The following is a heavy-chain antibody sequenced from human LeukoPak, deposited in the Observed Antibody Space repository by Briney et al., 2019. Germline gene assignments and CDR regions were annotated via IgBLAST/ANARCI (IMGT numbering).Heavy chain of an antibody. CDR1: GFIFNDYA. V-gene: IGHV3-23*01. D-gene: IGHD3-10*01. J-gene: IGHJ4*02. CDR2: ISASGGKT. CDR3: AKWTRTTLFRGDRARFDS. Sequence: GGSLRLSCAASGFIFNDYAMSWARQVPGKGLECVSVISASGGKTYYADSVKGRFTISRDTSKTTISLQMNSLRVEDSAVYYCAKWTRTTLFRGDRARFDSWGQGTLVTVSS.